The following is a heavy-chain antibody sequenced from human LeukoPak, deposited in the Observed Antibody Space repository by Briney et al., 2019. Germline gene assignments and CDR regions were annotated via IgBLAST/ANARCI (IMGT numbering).Heavy chain of an antibody. D-gene: IGHD6-6*01. V-gene: IGHV4-59*08. CDR1: DGSISSYY. Sequence: PSETLSLTCTVSDGSISSYYWSWIRQPPGKGLEWIGYIYYSGSTNYNPSLKSRVTISVDTSKIQFSLKLSSVTAADTAVYYCARHRPSIDFSSGNAFDIWGQGTMVTVSS. J-gene: IGHJ3*02. CDR3: ARHRPSIDFSSGNAFDI. CDR2: IYYSGST.